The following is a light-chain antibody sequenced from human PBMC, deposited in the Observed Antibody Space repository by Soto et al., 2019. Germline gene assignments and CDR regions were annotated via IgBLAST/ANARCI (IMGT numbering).Light chain of an antibody. CDR3: QTWGTGVRV. J-gene: IGLJ2*01. CDR2: LNSDGSH. Sequence: QLVLTQSPSASASLGASVKFTCTLSSGHSSYAIAWHQQQPGKGPRFLMKLNSDGSHNKGDGIPDRFSGSSSGAERYLTISSLQSEDEADYYCQTWGTGVRVFGGGTKVTVL. CDR1: SGHSSYA. V-gene: IGLV4-69*01.